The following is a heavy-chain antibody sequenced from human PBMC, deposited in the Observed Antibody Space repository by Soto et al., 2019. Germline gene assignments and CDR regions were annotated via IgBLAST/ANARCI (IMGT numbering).Heavy chain of an antibody. CDR2: ISSSSYI. V-gene: IGHV3-21*01. CDR1: GFTFSSYS. J-gene: IGHJ4*02. CDR3: ARDQYSGYDYYEFDY. Sequence: GGSLRLSCAASGFTFSSYSMNWVRQAPGKGLEWVSSISSSSYIYYADSVKGRFTISRDNAKNSLYLQMNSLRAEDTAVYYCARDQYSGYDYYEFDYWGQGTLVTVSS. D-gene: IGHD5-12*01.